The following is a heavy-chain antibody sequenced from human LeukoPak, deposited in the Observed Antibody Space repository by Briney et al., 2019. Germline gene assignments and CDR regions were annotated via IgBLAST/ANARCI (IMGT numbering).Heavy chain of an antibody. CDR1: GFTFDDYA. V-gene: IGHV3-9*01. D-gene: IGHD2-2*01. CDR2: ISWNSGSI. CDR3: AKDPGIRSRVKYYFDY. J-gene: IGHJ4*02. Sequence: PGGSLRLSCAASGFTFDDYAMHWVRQAPGKGLEWVSGISWNSGSIGYADSVKGRFTIPRDNAKNSLYLQMNSLRAEDTALYYRAKDPGIRSRVKYYFDYWGQGTLVTVSS.